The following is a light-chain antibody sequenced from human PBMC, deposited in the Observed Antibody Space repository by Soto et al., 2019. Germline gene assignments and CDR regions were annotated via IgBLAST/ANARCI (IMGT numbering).Light chain of an antibody. J-gene: IGKJ1*01. CDR2: GAS. V-gene: IGKV3-20*01. Sequence: EIVLTQSPGTLSLSPGERATLSCRATQTISSNYLAWYRQKPGQAPKLLIHGASTRATGIPDRFSGSGSGTDFTLTISRLEPEDFAVYYCQHYGSSPETFGQGTKVDIK. CDR3: QHYGSSPET. CDR1: QTISSNY.